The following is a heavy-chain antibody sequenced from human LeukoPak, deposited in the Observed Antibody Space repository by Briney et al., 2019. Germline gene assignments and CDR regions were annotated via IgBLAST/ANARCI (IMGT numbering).Heavy chain of an antibody. CDR2: IKQDGSEK. J-gene: IGHJ6*02. CDR1: GFTFSSYW. D-gene: IGHD4-23*01. V-gene: IGHV3-7*01. Sequence: GGSLRLSCAASGFTFSSYWMSWVRQAPGKGLEWVANIKQDGSEKYYVDSVKGRFTISRDNAKNSLYLQMNSLRAEDTAVYYCARDESVVRGYYGMDVWGQGTTVTVSS. CDR3: ARDESVVRGYYGMDV.